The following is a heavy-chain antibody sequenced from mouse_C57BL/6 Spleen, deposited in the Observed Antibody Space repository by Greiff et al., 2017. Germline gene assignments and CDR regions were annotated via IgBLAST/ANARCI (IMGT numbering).Heavy chain of an antibody. J-gene: IGHJ2*01. Sequence: VQLQQSGPELVKPGASVKISCKASGYAFSSSWMNWVKPRPGKGLEWIGRIYPGDGDTTYNGKFKGKATLTADKSSSTAYIQLSSLTSEDSAVYFCASSATVIAKYDFDYWGQGTTLTVSS. CDR2: IYPGDGDT. D-gene: IGHD1-1*01. CDR3: ASSATVIAKYDFDY. CDR1: GYAFSSSW. V-gene: IGHV1-82*01.